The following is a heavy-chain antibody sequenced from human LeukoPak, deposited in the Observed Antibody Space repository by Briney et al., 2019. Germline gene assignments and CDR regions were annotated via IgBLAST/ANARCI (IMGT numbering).Heavy chain of an antibody. CDR3: AKEGGHRRLVRGTVIAAFFDF. CDR1: GFIFSSYA. J-gene: IGHJ4*02. Sequence: PGGSLRLSCAASGFIFSSYAMSWVRQTPGKGLEWVSVISSGGSSTLYADSVKGRFTISRDNSKNTVYLQMNSLRAEDTAVYYCAKEGGHRRLVRGTVIAAFFDFWGQGALVTVSS. CDR2: ISSGGSST. D-gene: IGHD3-10*01. V-gene: IGHV3-23*01.